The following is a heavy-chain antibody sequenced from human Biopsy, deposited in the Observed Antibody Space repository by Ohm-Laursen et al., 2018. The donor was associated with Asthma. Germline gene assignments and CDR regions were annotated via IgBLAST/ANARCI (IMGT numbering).Heavy chain of an antibody. Sequence: SLRLSCAASGFAVSSDYMFWVRQPPGKGLEWVSVIYSGGGTYYADSVQGRVTISRDNSKNTLSLQMNSLRAEDTAVYYCARAYGGSFFSGSFDIWGQGTMVTVSS. D-gene: IGHD4-23*01. V-gene: IGHV3-53*01. CDR1: GFAVSSDY. CDR2: IYSGGGT. CDR3: ARAYGGSFFSGSFDI. J-gene: IGHJ3*02.